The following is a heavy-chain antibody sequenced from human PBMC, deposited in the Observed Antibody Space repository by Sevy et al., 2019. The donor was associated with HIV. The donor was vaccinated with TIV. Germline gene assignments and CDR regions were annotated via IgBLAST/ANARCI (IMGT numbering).Heavy chain of an antibody. D-gene: IGHD5-18*01. CDR3: ARDPASTAMAFFDY. CDR1: GYTFTSYG. V-gene: IGHV1-18*01. J-gene: IGHJ4*02. CDR2: ISTYNGNT. Sequence: ASVKVSCKASGYTFTSYGISWVRQAPGQGLEWMGWISTYNGNTNYAQNLQGRVTMTTDTSTSTAYMELRSLRSDDTAVYCCARDPASTAMAFFDYWGQGTLVTVSS.